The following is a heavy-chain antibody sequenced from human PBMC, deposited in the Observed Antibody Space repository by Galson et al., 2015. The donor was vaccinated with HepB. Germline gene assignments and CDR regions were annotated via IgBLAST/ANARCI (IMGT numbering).Heavy chain of an antibody. D-gene: IGHD6-19*01. V-gene: IGHV2-5*02. Sequence: PALVKPTQTLTLTCTFSGFSLSTSGVGVGWIRQPPGKALEWLALIYWDDDKRYSPSLKSRLTITKDTSKNQVVLTMTNMDPVDTATYYCAHSVSSGWSFGHSGGSWFDPWGQGTLVTVSS. CDR2: IYWDDDK. J-gene: IGHJ5*02. CDR3: AHSVSSGWSFGHSGGSWFDP. CDR1: GFSLSTSGVG.